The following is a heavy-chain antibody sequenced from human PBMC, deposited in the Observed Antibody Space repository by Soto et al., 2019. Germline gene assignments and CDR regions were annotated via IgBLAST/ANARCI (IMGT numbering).Heavy chain of an antibody. D-gene: IGHD3-10*01. CDR1: GGSISSGGYY. CDR3: ARDWKGFGIIDY. J-gene: IGHJ4*02. CDR2: INYSGST. Sequence: QVQLQESGPGLVKPSQTLSLTCTVSGGSISSGGYYWSWIRQHPGKGLEWIGYINYSGSTYYNPSLKSRVTISVDTSKNQFSLKLSSVTAADTAVYYCARDWKGFGIIDYWGQGTLVTVSS. V-gene: IGHV4-31*03.